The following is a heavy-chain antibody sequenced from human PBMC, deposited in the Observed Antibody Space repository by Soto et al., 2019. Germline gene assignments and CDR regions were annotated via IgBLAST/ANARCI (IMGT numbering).Heavy chain of an antibody. CDR3: ARGKRFSDWFDP. D-gene: IGHD3-3*01. V-gene: IGHV4-4*07. CDR2: IYSSGST. CDR1: GGDISTYY. Sequence: QVQLQESGPGLVKPSETLSLTFTVSGGDISTYYWTWIQQPAGMGLVWIGRIYSSGSTKYNPSIKSRVTMSLDTSKNQFSLRLSSVTAADTAVYYCARGKRFSDWFDPWGQGTLVTVSS. J-gene: IGHJ5*02.